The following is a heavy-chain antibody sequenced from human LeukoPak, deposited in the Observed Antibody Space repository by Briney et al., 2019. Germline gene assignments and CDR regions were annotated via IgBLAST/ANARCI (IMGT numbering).Heavy chain of an antibody. D-gene: IGHD3-3*01. CDR1: GYTFTSYG. Sequence: ASVKVSCKASGYTFTSYGISWVRQAPGQGLEWMGWISAYNGNTNYAQKLQGRVTMTTDTSTSTAYMELRSLRSDDTAVYYCARAHYDFWSGYYHNWFDPWGQETLVTVSS. CDR3: ARAHYDFWSGYYHNWFDP. CDR2: ISAYNGNT. J-gene: IGHJ5*02. V-gene: IGHV1-18*01.